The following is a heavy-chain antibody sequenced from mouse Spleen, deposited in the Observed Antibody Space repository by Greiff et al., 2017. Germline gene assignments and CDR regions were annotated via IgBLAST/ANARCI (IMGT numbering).Heavy chain of an antibody. CDR3: ARSDYGSSYGGYWYFDV. CDR1: GFTFSDYG. CDR2: ISSGSSTI. V-gene: IGHV5-17*01. D-gene: IGHD1-1*01. J-gene: IGHJ1*03. Sequence: EVKLMESGGGLVKPGGSLKLSCAASGFTFSDYGMHWVRQAPEKGLEWVAYISSGSSTIYYADTVKGRFTISRDNAKNTLFLQMTSLRSEDTAMYYCARSDYGSSYGGYWYFDVWGTGTTVTVSS.